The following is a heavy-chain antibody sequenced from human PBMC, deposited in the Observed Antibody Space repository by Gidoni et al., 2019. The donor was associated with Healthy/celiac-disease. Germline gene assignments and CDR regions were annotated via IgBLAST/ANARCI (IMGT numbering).Heavy chain of an antibody. CDR3: ARQPRGFGSGPLAIGY. CDR1: GGSISSRSYY. V-gene: IGHV4-39*01. D-gene: IGHD6-19*01. CDR2: IYYSGST. Sequence: QLQLQESGPGLVKPSETLSLTCTVSGGSISSRSYYWGWIRQPPGKGLEWIGSIYYSGSTYYNPSLKSRVTISVDTSKNQFSLKLSSVTAADTAVYYCARQPRGFGSGPLAIGYWGQGTLVTVSS. J-gene: IGHJ4*02.